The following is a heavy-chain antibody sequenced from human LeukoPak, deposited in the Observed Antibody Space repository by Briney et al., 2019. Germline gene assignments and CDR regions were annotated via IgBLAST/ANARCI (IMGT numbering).Heavy chain of an antibody. V-gene: IGHV4-39*01. CDR1: GGAIISDNFY. J-gene: IGHJ4*02. CDR3: GRLFDS. CDR2: INYSGTT. Sequence: PSETLSLTCTVSGGAIISDNFYWGWVRQPPGKGLGWVGSINYSGTTYYNPSLRSRLSISVDTSRTQFFLRLNSVTAADTAVYYCGRLFDSWGQGILVTVSS.